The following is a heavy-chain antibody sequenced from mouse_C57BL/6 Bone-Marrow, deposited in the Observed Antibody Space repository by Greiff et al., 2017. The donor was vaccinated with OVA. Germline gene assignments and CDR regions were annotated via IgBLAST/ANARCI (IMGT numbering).Heavy chain of an antibody. V-gene: IGHV2-5*01. D-gene: IGHD1-1*01. Sequence: QVHVKQSGPGLVQPSQSLSITCTVSGFSLTSYGVHWVRQSPGKGLEWLGVIWRGGSTDYNAAFMSRLSITKDNSKSQVFFKINSMQADDTAIYYCAKGGYYGSSTDAMDYWGQGTSVTVSS. CDR2: IWRGGST. CDR1: GFSLTSYG. CDR3: AKGGYYGSSTDAMDY. J-gene: IGHJ4*01.